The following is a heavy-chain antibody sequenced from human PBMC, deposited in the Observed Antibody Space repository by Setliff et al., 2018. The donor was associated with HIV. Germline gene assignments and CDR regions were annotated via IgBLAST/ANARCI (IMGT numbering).Heavy chain of an antibody. J-gene: IGHJ6*03. V-gene: IGHV4-59*12. CDR1: GDSISGFY. D-gene: IGHD5-18*01. CDR3: ARAEDTAMDDYYYMDV. Sequence: SETLSLTCTVSGDSISGFYWSWIRKPPGAGLEWIGYISYSGLTNYNPSLKSRVTISMDTSKNQFSLNLTSVTAADTAVYYCARAEDTAMDDYYYMDVWGRGTTVTVSS. CDR2: ISYSGLT.